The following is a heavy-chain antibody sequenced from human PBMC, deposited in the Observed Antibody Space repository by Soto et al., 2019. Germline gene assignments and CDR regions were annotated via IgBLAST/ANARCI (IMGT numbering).Heavy chain of an antibody. J-gene: IGHJ6*02. CDR2: IIPIFGTG. Sequence: QVQLVQSGAEVKKPGSSVKVSCKVSGGTFSSHSINWVRQAPGQGPEWMGGIIPIFGTGNYAQKFQGRVTITADESTSPASMELSSLTSEDTALDHCSTSVYCSTTTCYYYYGLDVWGQGTTVIVSS. V-gene: IGHV1-69*01. CDR1: GGTFSSHS. D-gene: IGHD2-2*01. CDR3: STSVYCSTTTCYYYYGLDV.